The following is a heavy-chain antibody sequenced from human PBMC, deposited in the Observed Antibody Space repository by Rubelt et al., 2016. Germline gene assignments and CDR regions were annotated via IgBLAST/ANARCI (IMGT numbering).Heavy chain of an antibody. CDR1: GGSISSSNW. D-gene: IGHD1-26*01. CDR3: ARLGSYRVFDI. Sequence: QVQLQESGPGLVKPSGTLSLTCAVSGGSISSSNWWSWVRQPPGKGLEWIGSIFYSGSTYYNPSLKSRVPISVDTSKNQFSLKLSSVTAADTAVYYCARLGSYRVFDIWGQGTMVTVSS. CDR2: IFYSGST. V-gene: IGHV4-4*02. J-gene: IGHJ3*02.